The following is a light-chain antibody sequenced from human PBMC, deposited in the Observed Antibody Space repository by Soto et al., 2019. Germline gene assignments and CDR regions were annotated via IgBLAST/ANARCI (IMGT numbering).Light chain of an antibody. CDR3: QERSKWPHT. CDR1: QSVSSY. J-gene: IGKJ5*01. Sequence: EIVLTQSPATLSLSPGERATLSCRASQSVSSYLAWYRQIPGQAPRLLIYDASNRATGIPARFSGSGSGTDFTRAISSLQPEDFAVYYCQERSKWPHTCGQGTRLEIK. CDR2: DAS. V-gene: IGKV3-11*01.